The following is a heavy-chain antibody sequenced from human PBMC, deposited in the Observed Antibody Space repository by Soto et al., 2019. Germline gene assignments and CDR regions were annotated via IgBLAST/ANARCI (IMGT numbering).Heavy chain of an antibody. V-gene: IGHV1-18*04. CDR2: ISTHNDNT. D-gene: IGHD5-12*01. CDR1: GYTFSNYG. Sequence: QVQLVQSGAEVKKPGASVKVSCKSSGYTFSNYGISWVRLAPGQGLEWMGWISTHNDNTHYAQQFQGRVTVTTDTSTSTAYMELRSRTSDDTAVYFCARDGYRDYPLDYWGQGTPVTVSS. CDR3: ARDGYRDYPLDY. J-gene: IGHJ4*02.